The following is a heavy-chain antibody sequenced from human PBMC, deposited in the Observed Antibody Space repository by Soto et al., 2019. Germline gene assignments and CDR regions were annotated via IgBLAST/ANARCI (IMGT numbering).Heavy chain of an antibody. V-gene: IGHV3-23*01. CDR1: GFTFSSYA. D-gene: IGHD2-2*01. J-gene: IGHJ3*02. CDR3: ATPPEAIVVVPAAEDAFDI. Sequence: EVQLLESGGGLVQPGGSLRLSCAASGFTFSSYAMSWVRQAPGKGLEWVSAISGSGGSTYYAASVKGRFTISRDNSKNPRYLQMNSLRAEDTAVYYCATPPEAIVVVPAAEDAFDIWGQGTMVTVSS. CDR2: ISGSGGST.